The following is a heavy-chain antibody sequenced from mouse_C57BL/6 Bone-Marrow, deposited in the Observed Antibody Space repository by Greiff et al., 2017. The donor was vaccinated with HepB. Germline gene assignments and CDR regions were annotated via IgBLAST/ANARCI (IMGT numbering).Heavy chain of an antibody. D-gene: IGHD2-4*01. V-gene: IGHV14-4*01. CDR3: DYAGYYVDY. CDR2: IDPENGDT. J-gene: IGHJ2*01. Sequence: VQLQQSGAELVRPGASVKLSCTASGFNIKDDYMHWVKQRPEQGLEWIGWIDPENGDTEYASKFQGKATITADTSSNTAYLQLSSPTSEDTAVSLYDYAGYYVDYWGQGTTLTVSS. CDR1: GFNIKDDY.